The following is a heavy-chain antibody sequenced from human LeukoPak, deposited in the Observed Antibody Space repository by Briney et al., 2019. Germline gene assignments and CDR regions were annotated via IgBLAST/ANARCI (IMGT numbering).Heavy chain of an antibody. Sequence: GASVKVSCKVSGYTLTELSMHWVRQAPGKGLEWMGGFDPEDGETIYAQKFQGRVTMTEDTSTDTAYMELSSLRSEDTAVYYCATVAPIDYGTYYFDYWGQGTLVTVSS. CDR1: GYTLTELS. J-gene: IGHJ4*02. D-gene: IGHD4-17*01. CDR2: FDPEDGET. CDR3: ATVAPIDYGTYYFDY. V-gene: IGHV1-24*01.